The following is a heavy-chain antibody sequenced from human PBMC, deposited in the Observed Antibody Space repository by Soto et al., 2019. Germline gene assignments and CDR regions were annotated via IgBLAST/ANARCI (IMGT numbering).Heavy chain of an antibody. J-gene: IGHJ6*02. CDR1: GYTFTSYY. D-gene: IGHD4-17*01. V-gene: IGHV1-46*01. CDR3: ARRDGDYGYYYGMDV. CDR2: INPSGGST. Sequence: ASVKVSCKASGYTFTSYYMHWVRQAPGQGLEWMGIINPSGGSTSYAQKFQGRVTMTRDTSTSTVYMELSSLRSEDTAMYYCARRDGDYGYYYGMDVWGQGTTVTV.